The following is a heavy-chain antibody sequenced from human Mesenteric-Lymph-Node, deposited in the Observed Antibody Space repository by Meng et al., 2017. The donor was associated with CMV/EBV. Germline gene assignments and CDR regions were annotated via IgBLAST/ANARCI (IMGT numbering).Heavy chain of an antibody. CDR1: GFTFDDYG. D-gene: IGHD2/OR15-2a*01. CDR3: ARGLFCSTSCSPF. Sequence: GGSLRLSCAASGFTFDDYGMSWVRQAPGKGLEWVSGINWNGGSTGYADSVKGRFTISRDNAKNSLYLQMNTLRVEDTALYYCARGLFCSTSCSPFWGQGTLVTVSS. J-gene: IGHJ4*02. V-gene: IGHV3-20*04. CDR2: INWNGGST.